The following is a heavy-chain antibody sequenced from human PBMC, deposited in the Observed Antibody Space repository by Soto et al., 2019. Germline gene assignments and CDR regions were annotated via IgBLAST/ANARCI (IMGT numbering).Heavy chain of an antibody. CDR1: GYSFTSYW. D-gene: IGHD2-2*01. Sequence: ESLKMSCKGSGYSFTSYWLVWVRQIPGKGLEWMGTIYPGDSDTRYSPSFQGQVTISADKSISTAYLQWNSLKASDTAMYFCARNKGYCSSTSCYGMDVWGQGAAVTVSS. CDR3: ARNKGYCSSTSCYGMDV. V-gene: IGHV5-51*01. CDR2: IYPGDSDT. J-gene: IGHJ6*02.